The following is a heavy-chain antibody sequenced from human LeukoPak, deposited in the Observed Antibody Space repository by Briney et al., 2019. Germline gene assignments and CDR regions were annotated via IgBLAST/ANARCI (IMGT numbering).Heavy chain of an antibody. D-gene: IGHD6-13*01. Sequence: GGSLRLSCAASGFTFSAHWMSWVRQAPGKGLEWVANINQAGSEKHYADSVKGRFTISRDTAKSSLYLQMNSLRAEDTALYYCASDGTAAGLYFDYWGQGTLVTVSS. CDR2: INQAGSEK. V-gene: IGHV3-7*01. CDR3: ASDGTAAGLYFDY. J-gene: IGHJ4*02. CDR1: GFTFSAHW.